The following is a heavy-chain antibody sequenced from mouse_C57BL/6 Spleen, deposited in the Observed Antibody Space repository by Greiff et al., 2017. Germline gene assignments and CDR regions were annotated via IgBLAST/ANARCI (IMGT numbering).Heavy chain of an antibody. CDR2: FHPYNDDT. Sequence: VQLQESGAELVKPGASVKMSCKASGYTFTTYPIEWMKQNHGKSLEWIGNFHPYNDDTKYNEKFKGKATLTVEKSSSTVYLELSRLTSDDSAVYYCARGDYDEGGDYAMDYWGQGTSVTVSS. J-gene: IGHJ4*01. V-gene: IGHV1-47*01. CDR1: GYTFTTYP. D-gene: IGHD2-4*01. CDR3: ARGDYDEGGDYAMDY.